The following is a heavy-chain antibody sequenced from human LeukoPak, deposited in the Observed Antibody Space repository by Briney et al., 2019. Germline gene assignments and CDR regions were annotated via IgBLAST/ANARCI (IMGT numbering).Heavy chain of an antibody. J-gene: IGHJ4*02. CDR2: IYHSGST. V-gene: IGHV4-30-2*01. CDR3: ASNYYDSSGYYIPSGY. CDR1: GVSISSGDYY. D-gene: IGHD3-22*01. Sequence: SQTLSLTCTVSGVSISSGDYYWSWIRQPPGKGLEWIGYIYHSGSTYYNPSLKSRVTISVDRSKNQFSLKLSSVTAADTAVYYCASNYYDSSGYYIPSGYWGQGTLVTVSS.